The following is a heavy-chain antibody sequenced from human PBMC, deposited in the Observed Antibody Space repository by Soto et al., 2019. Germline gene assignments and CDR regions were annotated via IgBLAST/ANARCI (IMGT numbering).Heavy chain of an antibody. Sequence: QVQLQESGTGLVKPSETLSLTCTVSGGSISSYYWSWIRQPPGKGLEWIGYIYYSGGTNYNPAHKSRVTIAVDTSSLRYSLKLSSVAAADTAAYYCARHSGYGTDAFDICVQGTMVTVSS. CDR2: IYYSGGT. CDR1: GGSISSYY. V-gene: IGHV4-59*08. D-gene: IGHD5-12*01. J-gene: IGHJ3*02. CDR3: ARHSGYGTDAFDI.